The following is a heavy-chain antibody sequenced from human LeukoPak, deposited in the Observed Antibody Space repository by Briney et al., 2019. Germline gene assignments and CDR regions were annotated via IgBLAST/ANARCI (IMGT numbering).Heavy chain of an antibody. J-gene: IGHJ4*02. CDR1: GGSISNTNW. CDR2: IYYSGST. CDR3: AGHAIDSSGYYLDYFDY. Sequence: NPSGTLSLTCAVSGGSISNTNWWSWIRQPPGKGLEWIGYIYYSGSTYYNPSLKSRVTISVDTSKNQFSLKLSSVTAADTAVYYCAGHAIDSSGYYLDYFDYWGQGTLVTVSS. V-gene: IGHV4-4*02. D-gene: IGHD3-22*01.